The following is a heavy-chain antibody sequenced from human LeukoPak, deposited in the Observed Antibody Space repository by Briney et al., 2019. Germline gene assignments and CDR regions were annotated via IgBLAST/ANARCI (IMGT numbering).Heavy chain of an antibody. CDR2: IKQDGIEK. D-gene: IGHD1-1*01. CDR1: GFTFSIYW. CDR3: ARGGTWRGLQLNWYFDL. V-gene: IGHV3-7*03. Sequence: GGSLRLSCAASGFTFSIYWMSWVRQAPGKGLEWVANIKQDGIEKYYVDSVKGRFTISRDNARNSLHLQMNSLSAEDTAVYYCARGGTWRGLQLNWYFDLWGRGTLVTVSP. J-gene: IGHJ2*01.